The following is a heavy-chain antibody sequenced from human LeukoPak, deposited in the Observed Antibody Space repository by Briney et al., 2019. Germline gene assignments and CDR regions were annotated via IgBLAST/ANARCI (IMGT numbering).Heavy chain of an antibody. D-gene: IGHD3-10*01. V-gene: IGHV4-34*01. Sequence: SETLSLTCAVYGGSFSGYYWSWIRQPPGKGLEWIGEINHSGSTNYNPSLKSRVTMSVDTSKNQFSLKLSSVTAADTAVYYCARDMAQEFFDYWGQGTLVTVSS. CDR1: GGSFSGYY. CDR3: ARDMAQEFFDY. J-gene: IGHJ4*02. CDR2: INHSGST.